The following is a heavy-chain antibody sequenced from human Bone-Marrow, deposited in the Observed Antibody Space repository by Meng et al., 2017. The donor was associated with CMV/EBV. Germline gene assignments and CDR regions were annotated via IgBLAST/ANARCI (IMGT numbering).Heavy chain of an antibody. V-gene: IGHV3-74*01. CDR2: MNSDGIR. CDR1: GFTFSDYY. J-gene: IGHJ4*02. D-gene: IGHD6-13*01. Sequence: GGSLRLSCAASGFTFSDYYIHWVRQDPGKGLVWVSRMNSDGIRSFADSEKGRFTISRVDAKNTLYLQMNSLRDEETAVYYCARDLEKGRPAAAVFYWGQGTLVTVSS. CDR3: ARDLEKGRPAAAVFY.